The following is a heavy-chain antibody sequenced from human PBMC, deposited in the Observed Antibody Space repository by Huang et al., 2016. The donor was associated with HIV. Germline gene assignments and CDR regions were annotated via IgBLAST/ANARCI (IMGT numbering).Heavy chain of an antibody. CDR2: IMDYSGNR. D-gene: IGHD7-27*01. CDR1: GYNFVSYT. J-gene: IGHJ4*02. V-gene: IGHV1-18*04. Sequence: QVHLVQSGAEVKKPGASVRVSCKTSGYNFVSYTIAWVRRAPGKGLEGRGWIMDYSGNRNYAQNFQVRVSMTTDRSTSTAYMELRRLRPDDTAVYYCARGVPALGIRGRYYFDSWGQGTLVTVSS. CDR3: ARGVPALGIRGRYYFDS.